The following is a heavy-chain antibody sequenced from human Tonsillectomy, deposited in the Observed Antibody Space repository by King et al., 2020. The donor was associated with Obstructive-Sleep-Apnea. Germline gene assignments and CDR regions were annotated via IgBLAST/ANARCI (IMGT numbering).Heavy chain of an antibody. V-gene: IGHV3-48*04. CDR1: GFTFKIYN. CDR3: ARAKSYGSSGYYYFDS. Sequence: VQLVESGGGLVQPGGSLRLSCAASGFTFKIYNMNWVRQAPGKGLEWVSYISSSSSTIYYADSVKGRFTISRDNTKNSLYLQMNSLRAEDTAVYYCARAKSYGSSGYYYFDSWGQGTLVTVSS. CDR2: ISSSSSTI. D-gene: IGHD3-22*01. J-gene: IGHJ4*02.